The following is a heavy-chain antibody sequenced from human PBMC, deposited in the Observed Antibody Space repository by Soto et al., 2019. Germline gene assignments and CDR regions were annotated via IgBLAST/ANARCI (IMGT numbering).Heavy chain of an antibody. D-gene: IGHD3-3*01. CDR3: AVTDDFWSGYPYYYYYYGMDV. V-gene: IGHV1-69*13. CDR2: IIPIFGTA. CDR1: GGTFSSYA. J-gene: IGHJ6*02. Sequence: GASVKVSCKASGGTFSSYAISWVRQAPGQGLEWMGGIIPIFGTANYAQKFQGRVTITADESTSTAYMELSSLRSEDTAVYYCAVTDDFWSGYPYYYYYYGMDVWGQGTTVTVS.